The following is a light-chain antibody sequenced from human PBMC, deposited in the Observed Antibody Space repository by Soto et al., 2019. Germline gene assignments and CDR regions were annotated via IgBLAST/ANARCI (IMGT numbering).Light chain of an antibody. CDR3: MQSLQTPLT. V-gene: IGKV2-28*01. Sequence: DIVMTQSPLSLPVTPGEPASISCRSSQSLLKRYGYNCLEWYLQKPGQSPQLLIYLGSNRASGVPDRFSGSGSGTDFTLKISRVEAEDVGVYFCMQSLQTPLTFGQGTKVEIK. J-gene: IGKJ1*01. CDR2: LGS. CDR1: QSLLKRYGYNC.